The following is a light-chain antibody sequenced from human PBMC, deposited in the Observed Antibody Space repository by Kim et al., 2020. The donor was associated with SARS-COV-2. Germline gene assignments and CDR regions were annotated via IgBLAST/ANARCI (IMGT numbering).Light chain of an antibody. V-gene: IGLV4-60*03. J-gene: IGLJ3*02. CDR1: SGHSNYI. Sequence: QPVLTQSSSASASLGSSVKLTCTLDSGHSNYIIGWHQQQPGKAPRYLMKVEGSGAYNKGSGLPDRFTGSSSGADRYLTISNVQSEDEADYYCETWDNDIWVFGGGTQLTVL. CDR2: VEGSGAY. CDR3: ETWDNDIWV.